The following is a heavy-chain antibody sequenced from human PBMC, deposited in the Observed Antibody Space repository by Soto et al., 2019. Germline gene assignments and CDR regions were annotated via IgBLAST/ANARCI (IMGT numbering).Heavy chain of an antibody. J-gene: IGHJ4*02. CDR2: IYYSGST. CDR1: GGSISSSSYY. D-gene: IGHD2-21*02. Sequence: SETLSLTCTVSGGSISSSSYYWGWIRQPPGKGLEWIGSIYYSGSTYYNPSLKSRVTISVDTSKNQFSLKLSSVTAADTAVYYCARLAGGAVTDIDYWGQGTLVTVSS. CDR3: ARLAGGAVTDIDY. V-gene: IGHV4-39*01.